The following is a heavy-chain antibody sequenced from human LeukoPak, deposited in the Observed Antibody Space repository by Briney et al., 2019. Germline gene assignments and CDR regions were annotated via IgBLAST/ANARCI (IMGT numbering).Heavy chain of an antibody. V-gene: IGHV4-61*02. Sequence: TLSLTCTVSGGSISSGSYYWSWIRQPAGKGLEWIGRIYTSGSTNYNPSLRSRVTISVDTSKNQFSLKLSSVTAADTAVYYCARGNSGPYWYFDLWGRGTLVTVSS. D-gene: IGHD6-19*01. CDR3: ARGNSGPYWYFDL. CDR2: IYTSGST. CDR1: GGSISSGSYY. J-gene: IGHJ2*01.